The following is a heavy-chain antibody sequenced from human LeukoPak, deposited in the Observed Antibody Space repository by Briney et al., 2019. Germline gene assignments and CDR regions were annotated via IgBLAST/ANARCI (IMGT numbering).Heavy chain of an antibody. V-gene: IGHV3-20*04. D-gene: IGHD1-1*01. Sequence: GGSLRLSCAASGFSFGDHAMHWVRQAPGKGLEWVSNINWNGATTNYADSVKGRFTISRDNAKNSLYLQMNSLRAEDTAFYYCARLKINHGWKGGMDYWGQGTLDTVSS. CDR3: ARLKINHGWKGGMDY. CDR1: GFSFGDHA. J-gene: IGHJ4*02. CDR2: INWNGATT.